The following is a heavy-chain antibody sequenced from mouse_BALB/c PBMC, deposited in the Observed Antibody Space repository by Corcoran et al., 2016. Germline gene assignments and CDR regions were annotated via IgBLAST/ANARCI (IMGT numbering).Heavy chain of an antibody. D-gene: IGHD2-10*02. J-gene: IGHJ2*01. Sequence: EVQLQQSGAELVKPGASVKLSCTASGFNIKDTYMHWVKQRPEQGLEWIGRIDPANGNTKYDPKFQGKATITADTSSNTAYLQLSSLTFEDTAVYYCARWPYGNSDYWGQGTTLTVSS. CDR2: IDPANGNT. CDR3: ARWPYGNSDY. V-gene: IGHV14-3*02. CDR1: GFNIKDTY.